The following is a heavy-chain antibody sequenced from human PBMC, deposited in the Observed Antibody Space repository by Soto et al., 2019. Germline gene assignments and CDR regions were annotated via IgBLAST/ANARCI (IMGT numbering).Heavy chain of an antibody. CDR3: AHSRNLITEYAQVGDFDY. CDR2: IYWDDDE. Sequence: QITLKESGPTLVKPTQTLTLTCDFSGFSLTTGGVGVGWVRQPPGEALEWLALIYWDDDERYNPSLKTRLTMTKDPSKNKVVLIMTNTDPVDTATYYCAHSRNLITEYAQVGDFDYGGQATLVTVSS. V-gene: IGHV2-5*02. J-gene: IGHJ4*02. CDR1: GFSLTTGGVG. D-gene: IGHD2-8*01.